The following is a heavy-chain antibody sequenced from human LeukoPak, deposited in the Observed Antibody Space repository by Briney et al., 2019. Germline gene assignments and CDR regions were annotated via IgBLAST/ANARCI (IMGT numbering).Heavy chain of an antibody. Sequence: EASVKVSCKASGYTLTGYYMHWVRQAPGQGLEWTGWINPNSGGTNYAQKFQGRVTLTRDTTIITVYMDLSRLRSDDTAVYYCAIARSPESFDIWGQGTMVTVSS. CDR2: INPNSGGT. CDR1: GYTLTGYY. CDR3: AIARSPESFDI. V-gene: IGHV1-2*02. J-gene: IGHJ3*02. D-gene: IGHD1-14*01.